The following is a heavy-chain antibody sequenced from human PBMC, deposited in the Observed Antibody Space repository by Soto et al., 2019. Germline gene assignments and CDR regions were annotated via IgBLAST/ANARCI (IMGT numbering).Heavy chain of an antibody. CDR1: GGTFSSYA. Sequence: QVQLVQSGAEVKKPGSSVKVSCKASGGTFSSYAISWVRQAPGQGLEWMGGIIPIFGTANYAQKFQGRVTITAAESTSTAYMELSSRRSEDTAVYYCARDIVDTAMVPDLYYYGMDVWGQGTTVTVSS. CDR2: IIPIFGTA. J-gene: IGHJ6*02. CDR3: ARDIVDTAMVPDLYYYGMDV. V-gene: IGHV1-69*01. D-gene: IGHD5-18*01.